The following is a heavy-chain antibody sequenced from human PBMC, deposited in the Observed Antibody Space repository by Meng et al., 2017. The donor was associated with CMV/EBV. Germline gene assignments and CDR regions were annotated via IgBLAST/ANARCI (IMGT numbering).Heavy chain of an antibody. V-gene: IGHV3-9*01. CDR3: VKDGFSYQSSGGTFES. CDR2: LNLNSNHI. J-gene: IGHJ4*02. Sequence: GGSLRLSCAVSGFIFDDYSMHWVRQAPGKGPEWLLSLNLNSNHIGQAESVKGRFAISRDNAKNSLYLQMNSLRVEDTAVYYCVKDGFSYQSSGGTFESWGQGTRVTVSS. D-gene: IGHD3-22*01. CDR1: GFIFDDYS.